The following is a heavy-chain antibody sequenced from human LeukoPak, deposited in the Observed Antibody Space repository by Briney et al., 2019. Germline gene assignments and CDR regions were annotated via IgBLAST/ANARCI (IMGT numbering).Heavy chain of an antibody. CDR1: EFTFSTYA. CDR3: AKNDDSGWYQDY. J-gene: IGHJ4*02. V-gene: IGHV3-23*01. CDR2: ISSSGGST. D-gene: IGHD6-19*01. Sequence: PGGSLRLSCAASEFTFSTYAMSWVSQAPGKGLEWVSTISSSGGSTYYADSVKGRFTISRDNSKNTVYLQMNSLRAEDTAVYYCAKNDDSGWYQDYWGQGALVTVSS.